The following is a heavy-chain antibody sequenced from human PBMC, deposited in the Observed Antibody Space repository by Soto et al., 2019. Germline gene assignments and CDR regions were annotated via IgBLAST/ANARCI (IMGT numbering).Heavy chain of an antibody. J-gene: IGHJ4*02. Sequence: SVTLSLTFNVSGGSIGTRNYYWAWIRQPPGKGLEWIGSLYYSGSTYYNPSLKSRVTISVDTSKNQFSLKVTSVTAADTAVYYCARHYSSGWDYFDYCGQGTLVTVSS. D-gene: IGHD6-19*01. CDR1: GGSIGTRNYY. V-gene: IGHV4-39*01. CDR3: ARHYSSGWDYFDY. CDR2: LYYSGST.